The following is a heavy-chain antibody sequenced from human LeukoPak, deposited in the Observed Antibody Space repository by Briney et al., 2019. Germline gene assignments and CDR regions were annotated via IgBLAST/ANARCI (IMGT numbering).Heavy chain of an antibody. Sequence: GGSLRLSCAASGFTFSSYDMSWVRQAPGKGPEWVSAISGSGDSTFYADSVKGRFTISRDNSKNTLYLQMNSLRTEDTAVYYCAKGAIAAAGMGGYFDYWGQGTLVTVSS. CDR3: AKGAIAAAGMGGYFDY. V-gene: IGHV3-23*01. CDR2: ISGSGDST. D-gene: IGHD6-13*01. CDR1: GFTFSSYD. J-gene: IGHJ4*02.